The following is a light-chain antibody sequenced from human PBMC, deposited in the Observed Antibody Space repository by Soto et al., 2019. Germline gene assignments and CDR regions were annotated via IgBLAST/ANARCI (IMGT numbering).Light chain of an antibody. Sequence: DIQMTQSPSSLSASIGDRVTITCRASQDIRTDLVWYQQKTGKAPNRLLYAASTLQSGVPSRFSGGGSGTQFTLTISSLQPEDFATYYCLQHNAYPWAFGPGTKVEV. CDR2: AAS. V-gene: IGKV1-17*01. CDR1: QDIRTD. CDR3: LQHNAYPWA. J-gene: IGKJ1*01.